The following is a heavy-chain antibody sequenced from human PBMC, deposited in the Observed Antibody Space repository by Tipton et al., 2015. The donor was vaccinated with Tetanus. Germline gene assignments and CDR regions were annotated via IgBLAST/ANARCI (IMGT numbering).Heavy chain of an antibody. CDR1: GSSMSSYY. J-gene: IGHJ4*02. Sequence: LRLSCSVSGSSMSSYYWSWIRQTPGKRLEWIAYITYSASTKFNPSLRSRVTMSLQASKNEFSLRLGSVTAADTAVYHCARVKVSVYGPPVHCFLDSWGQGTLVTVSS. CDR3: ARVKVSVYGPPVHCFLDS. CDR2: ITYSAST. V-gene: IGHV4-59*13. D-gene: IGHD2-8*01.